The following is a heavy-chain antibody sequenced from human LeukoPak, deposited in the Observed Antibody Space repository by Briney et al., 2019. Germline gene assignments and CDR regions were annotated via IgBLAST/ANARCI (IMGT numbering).Heavy chain of an antibody. V-gene: IGHV1-18*01. CDR3: ARTDAFIVGATRGDY. D-gene: IGHD1-26*01. Sequence: GASVKVSCKASGYTFTSYGISWVRQAPGQGLEWMGWISAYNGNTNYAQKLQGRVTMTTDTSTSTAYMELRSLRSDDTAVYYCARTDAFIVGATRGDYCGQGTLVTVSS. J-gene: IGHJ4*02. CDR1: GYTFTSYG. CDR2: ISAYNGNT.